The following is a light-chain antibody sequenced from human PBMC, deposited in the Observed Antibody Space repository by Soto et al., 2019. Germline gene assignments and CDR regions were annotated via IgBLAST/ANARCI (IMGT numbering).Light chain of an antibody. CDR1: QSVSRW. V-gene: IGKV1-5*01. J-gene: IGKJ2*01. CDR2: DVS. Sequence: DIPMTQSPSTLSASVGDRVTITCRARQSVSRWLAWYQQKPGKAPKVLIYDVSTLESGVPSRFSGSGSGTEFTLTITSLQPDDSATYYCKRYNYYFGPGTKLEIK. CDR3: KRYNYY.